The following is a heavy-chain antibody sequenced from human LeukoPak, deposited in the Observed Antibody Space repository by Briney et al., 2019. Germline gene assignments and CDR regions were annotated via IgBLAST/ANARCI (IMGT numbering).Heavy chain of an antibody. CDR2: INHSGST. J-gene: IGHJ5*02. CDR1: GGSFSGYY. CDR3: ARGLTLRRYCSSTSCYSVWFDP. V-gene: IGHV4-34*01. D-gene: IGHD2-2*01. Sequence: SETLSLTCAVYGGSFSGYYWSWIRQPPGKGLEWIGEINHSGSTNYNPSLKSRVTISVDTSKNQFSLKLSSVTAADTAVYYCARGLTLRRYCSSTSCYSVWFDPWGQGTLVTVSS.